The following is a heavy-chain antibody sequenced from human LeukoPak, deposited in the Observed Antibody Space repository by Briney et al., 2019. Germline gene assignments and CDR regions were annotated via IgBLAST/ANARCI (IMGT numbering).Heavy chain of an antibody. CDR3: ASSGGNSGRDY. D-gene: IGHD4-23*01. J-gene: IGHJ4*02. V-gene: IGHV1-69*05. CDR2: IIPIFGTA. Sequence: SVKVSCKASGGTFSSYAISWVRQAPGQGLEWMGRIIPIFGTANYAQKFQGRVTITTNESTSTAYMELSSLRSEDTAVYYCASSGGNSGRDYWGQGTLVTVSS. CDR1: GGTFSSYA.